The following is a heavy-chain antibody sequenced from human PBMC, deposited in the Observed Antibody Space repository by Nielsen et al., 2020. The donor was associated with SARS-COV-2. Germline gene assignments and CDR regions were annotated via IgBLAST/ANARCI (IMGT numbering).Heavy chain of an antibody. J-gene: IGHJ6*02. CDR1: GFTFSSYD. CDR3: ARDHGYGMDV. CDR2: IGTAGDT. Sequence: GESLKISCAASGFTFSSYDMHWVRQATGKGLEWVSAIGTAGDTYYPGSVKGRFTISRENAKNSLYLQMNSLRAGDTAVYYCARDHGYGMDVWGQGTTVTVSS. V-gene: IGHV3-13*04.